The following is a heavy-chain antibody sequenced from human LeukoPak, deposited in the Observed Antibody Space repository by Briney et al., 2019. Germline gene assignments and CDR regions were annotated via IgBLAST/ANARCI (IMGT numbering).Heavy chain of an antibody. V-gene: IGHV1-18*01. CDR1: DHTLNTYG. Sequence: ASVRVSCKASDHTLNTYGISWVRQAPGHGLEWLGWINSKETQTNRAQKFQGRVTMTTDTSTTTASLDLGSLRSDDTAVYFCARGWELHDWGQGTLVTVSS. J-gene: IGHJ4*02. D-gene: IGHD1-26*01. CDR3: ARGWELHD. CDR2: INSKETQT.